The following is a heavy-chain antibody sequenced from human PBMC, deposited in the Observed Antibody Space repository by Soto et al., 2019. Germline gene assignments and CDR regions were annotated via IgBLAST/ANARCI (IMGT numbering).Heavy chain of an antibody. CDR3: TRLPVLSLVAVWGFDY. V-gene: IGHV5-51*01. Sequence: PGESLKISCKGSGYSFTSYWIGWVRQMPGKGLEWMGIIYPGDSDTRYSPSFQGQVTISADKSISTAYLQWSSLKASDSAMYYCTRLPVLSLVAVWGFDYWGLGTLVTVSS. CDR1: GYSFTSYW. D-gene: IGHD3-16*01. J-gene: IGHJ4*02. CDR2: IYPGDSDT.